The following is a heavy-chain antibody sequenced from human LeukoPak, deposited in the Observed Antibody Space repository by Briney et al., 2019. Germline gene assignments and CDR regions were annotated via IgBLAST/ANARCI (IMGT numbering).Heavy chain of an antibody. D-gene: IGHD3-9*01. CDR2: INPNSGGT. Sequence: GASVKVSCKASGYTFTGYYMDWVRQAPGQGLGWMGWINPNSGGTNYAQKFQGWVTMTRDTSISTAYMELSRLRSDDTAVYYCAREAELRYFDWLPGDAFDIWGQGTMVTVSS. CDR3: AREAELRYFDWLPGDAFDI. J-gene: IGHJ3*02. CDR1: GYTFTGYY. V-gene: IGHV1-2*04.